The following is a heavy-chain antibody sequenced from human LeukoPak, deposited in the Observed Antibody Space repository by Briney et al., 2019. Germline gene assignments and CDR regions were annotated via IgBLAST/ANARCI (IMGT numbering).Heavy chain of an antibody. CDR1: GLTFSSSW. D-gene: IGHD3-22*01. CDR2: INPEGSEK. Sequence: GGSLRLSCAVSGLTFSSSWMDWVRQAPGKGLEWVASINPEGSEKYSADSVKGRFTISRDNAKNSLYLQMNSLRAEDTAVYYCATPLDYYDTSGYHQGGDWGQGTLVTVSS. CDR3: ATPLDYYDTSGYHQGGD. J-gene: IGHJ4*02. V-gene: IGHV3-7*03.